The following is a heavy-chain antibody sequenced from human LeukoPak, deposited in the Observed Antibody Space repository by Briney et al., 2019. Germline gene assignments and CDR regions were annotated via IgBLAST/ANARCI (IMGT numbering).Heavy chain of an antibody. V-gene: IGHV3-15*01. Sequence: AGSLTLSCAASGFTFSNAWMSWVRQAPGKGLEWVGRIKSKTDGGTTDYAAPVKGRFTISRDDSKNTLYLQMNSLKTEDTAVYYCTGDYVWGSYRYMDYWGQGTLGTVSS. D-gene: IGHD3-16*02. CDR1: GFTFSNAW. J-gene: IGHJ4*02. CDR3: TGDYVWGSYRYMDY. CDR2: IKSKTDGGTT.